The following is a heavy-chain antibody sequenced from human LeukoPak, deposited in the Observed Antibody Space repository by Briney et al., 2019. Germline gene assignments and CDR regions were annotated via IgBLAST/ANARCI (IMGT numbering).Heavy chain of an antibody. CDR1: GFTFSSYW. CDR3: ARVCGYSSSWYHYYYYYMDV. CDR2: IKQDGSAK. Sequence: PGGSLRLSCAASGFTFSSYWMSWVRQAPGKGLEWVANIKQDGSAKYYVDSVKGRFTISRDNAKNSLYLQMNSLRAEDTAVYYCARVCGYSSSWYHYYYYYMDVWGKGTTVTISS. J-gene: IGHJ6*03. D-gene: IGHD6-13*01. V-gene: IGHV3-7*01.